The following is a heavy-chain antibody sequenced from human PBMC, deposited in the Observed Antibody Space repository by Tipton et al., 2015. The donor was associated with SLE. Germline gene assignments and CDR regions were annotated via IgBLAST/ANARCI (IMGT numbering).Heavy chain of an antibody. Sequence: TLSLTCAVSGYSITSGYYWGWIRQPPGKGLEWIGNVYPGGNTYYNPSLKSRITLSVDTSKNQFSLKLSSVTAADTAVYYCARRVATIKEAFDWWGQGTLVTVSS. D-gene: IGHD5-12*01. V-gene: IGHV4-38-2*01. CDR2: VYPGGNT. CDR1: GYSITSGYY. J-gene: IGHJ4*02. CDR3: ARRVATIKEAFDW.